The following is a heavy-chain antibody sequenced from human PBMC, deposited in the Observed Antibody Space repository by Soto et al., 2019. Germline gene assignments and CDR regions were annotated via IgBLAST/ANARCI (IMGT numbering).Heavy chain of an antibody. V-gene: IGHV4-39*01. CDR2: IYYSENT. Sequence: PSETLSLTCTVSGGSISSSSYYWGWIRQPPGKGLEWIGSIYYSENTYYNPSLLSRVTISVDTSKNEFSLRLNSVTAADTAVYYCVRLNGYCVSTKCRGYYGMDVWGQGTTVTVSS. CDR3: VRLNGYCVSTKCRGYYGMDV. CDR1: GGSISSSSYY. J-gene: IGHJ6*02. D-gene: IGHD2-2*03.